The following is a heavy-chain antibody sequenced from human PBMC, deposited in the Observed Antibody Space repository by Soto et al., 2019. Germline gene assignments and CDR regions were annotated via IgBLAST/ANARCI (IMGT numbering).Heavy chain of an antibody. J-gene: IGHJ5*02. CDR2: ISSGGGNT. Sequence: PGGSLRLSCAASGFTFSSHAMSWVRQAPGKGLEWVSAISSGGGNTYYADSVEGRFTISRDNSKNTLYLQMNSLRAEDTAVYYCAREVGNYDILTGYRTGWWFDPWGQGTLVTVSS. D-gene: IGHD3-9*01. CDR3: AREVGNYDILTGYRTGWWFDP. V-gene: IGHV3-23*01. CDR1: GFTFSSHA.